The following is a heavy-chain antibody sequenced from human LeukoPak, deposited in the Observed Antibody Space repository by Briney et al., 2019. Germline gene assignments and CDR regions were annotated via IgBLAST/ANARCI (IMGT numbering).Heavy chain of an antibody. CDR1: GDSVSSNSAA. V-gene: IGHV6-1*01. CDR2: TYYRSKWYN. J-gene: IGHJ4*02. Sequence: SQALSLTCAISGDSVSSNSAAWNWDRQSPSIDLEWLGRTYYRSKWYNDYTLSVKSRITINPDTSKNHFSLHLNSVTPEDTAVYYCARTVGLYYVDYWGPGTLVTVSS. CDR3: ARTVGLYYVDY. D-gene: IGHD1-26*01.